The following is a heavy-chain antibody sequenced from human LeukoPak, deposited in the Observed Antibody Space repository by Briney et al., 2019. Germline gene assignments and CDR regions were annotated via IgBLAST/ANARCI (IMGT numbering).Heavy chain of an antibody. J-gene: IGHJ4*02. CDR2: ISSSGGST. D-gene: IGHD6-6*01. Sequence: GGSLRLSCAASGFTVSSNYMSWVRQAPGKGLEWVSVISSSGGSTYYADSVKGRFTIFRDNSKNTLYLQMSSLRAEDTAVYYCAKGSRSIAVDNLCDYWGQGTLVTVSS. CDR1: GFTVSSNY. V-gene: IGHV3-23*01. CDR3: AKGSRSIAVDNLCDY.